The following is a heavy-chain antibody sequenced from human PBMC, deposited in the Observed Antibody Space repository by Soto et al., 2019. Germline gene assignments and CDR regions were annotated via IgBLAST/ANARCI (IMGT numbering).Heavy chain of an antibody. Sequence: EVQLVESGGDLVQPGGSLRLSCVASGFTFSSYWMHWVRQVPGKGLVWVSRTSSDGSSTSYADSVRGRFIISRDNAKNTLYLQVNSLRVDDTAVYYCARGTVRDHDFGDHWGQGTLVAVSS. D-gene: IGHD4-17*01. CDR3: ARGTVRDHDFGDH. V-gene: IGHV3-74*01. CDR1: GFTFSSYW. CDR2: TSSDGSST. J-gene: IGHJ4*02.